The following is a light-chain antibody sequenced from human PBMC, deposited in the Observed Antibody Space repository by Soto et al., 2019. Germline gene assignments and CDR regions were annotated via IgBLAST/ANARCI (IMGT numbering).Light chain of an antibody. CDR3: QKYNSALRT. J-gene: IGKJ1*01. Sequence: DIVMPESPATLSVSPGARATLSCRASQSVSSNLAWYQQKPGQAPRLLIYGASTRATGIPARFSGSGSGTEFTLTISSLQSEDVATYYCQKYNSALRTVGQGTKVDIK. CDR2: GAS. CDR1: QSVSSN. V-gene: IGKV3-15*01.